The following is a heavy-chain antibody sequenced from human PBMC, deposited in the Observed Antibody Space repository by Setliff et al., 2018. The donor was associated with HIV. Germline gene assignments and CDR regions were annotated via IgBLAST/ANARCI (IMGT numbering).Heavy chain of an antibody. CDR1: GFTFSSYW. CDR3: AGRVGAILLDY. Sequence: GESLRLSCAASGFTFSSYWMSWVRQAPGKGLEWVANIKQDGSEKYYVDSVKGRFTISRDNAKNSLYLQMNSLRAEDTAVYYCAGRVGAILLDYWGQGTLVTVSS. J-gene: IGHJ4*02. CDR2: IKQDGSEK. D-gene: IGHD1-26*01. V-gene: IGHV3-7*01.